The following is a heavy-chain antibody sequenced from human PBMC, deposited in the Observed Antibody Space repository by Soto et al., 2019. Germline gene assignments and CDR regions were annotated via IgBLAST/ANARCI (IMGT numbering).Heavy chain of an antibody. D-gene: IGHD2-2*01. J-gene: IGHJ4*02. CDR2: ISGSGGST. Sequence: EVQLLESGGGLVQPGGSLRLSCAASGFTFSSYAMSWVRQXXXKGLEWVSVISGSGGSTYYXDSVKGRFTISRDNSKNTLYLQXXSLXAXXXAVYYCAKWSIVVVPAAGDFDYWGQGTLVTVSS. CDR1: GFTFSSYA. V-gene: IGHV3-23*01. CDR3: AKWSIVVVPAAGDFDY.